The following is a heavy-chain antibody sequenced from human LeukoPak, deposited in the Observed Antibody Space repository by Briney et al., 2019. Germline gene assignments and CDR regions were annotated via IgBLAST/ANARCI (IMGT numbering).Heavy chain of an antibody. CDR3: ARGGDVDTAMVDAFDI. D-gene: IGHD5-18*01. CDR1: GGTFSSYA. J-gene: IGHJ3*02. CDR2: IIPILGIA. Sequence: VASVKVSCKASGGTFSSYAISWVRQAPGQGLEWMGRIIPILGIANYAQKFQGRVTITADKSTSTAYMELSSLRSEGTAVYYCARGGDVDTAMVDAFDIWGQGTMVTVSS. V-gene: IGHV1-69*04.